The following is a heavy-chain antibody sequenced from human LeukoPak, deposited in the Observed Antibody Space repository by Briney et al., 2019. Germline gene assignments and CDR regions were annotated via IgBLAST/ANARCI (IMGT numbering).Heavy chain of an antibody. CDR3: ARRVYSSSWALNYGMDV. CDR2: IYPGDSDT. D-gene: IGHD6-13*01. J-gene: IGHJ6*02. CDR1: GYSFTSYW. V-gene: IGHV5-51*01. Sequence: GESLKISCKGSGYSFTSYWIGWVRQMPGKGLEWMGIIYPGDSDTRYSPSFQGQVTISADKSISTAYLQWCSLKASDTAMYYCARRVYSSSWALNYGMDVWGQGTTVTVSS.